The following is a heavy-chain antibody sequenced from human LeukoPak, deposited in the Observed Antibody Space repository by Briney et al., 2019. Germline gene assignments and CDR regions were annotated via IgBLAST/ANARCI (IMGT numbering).Heavy chain of an antibody. CDR3: ARVPVTANWFDP. J-gene: IGHJ5*02. CDR2: INLGGGS. V-gene: IGHV4-34*01. CDR1: GGPLSGYY. Sequence: SETLSLTCAVHGGPLSGYYWSWIRQPPGKGLEWIGEINLGGGSNYNPSLKNRVTMSVDTSKNQFSLKVKSVTAADTAVYYCARVPVTANWFDPWGQGTLVTVSS. D-gene: IGHD4-11*01.